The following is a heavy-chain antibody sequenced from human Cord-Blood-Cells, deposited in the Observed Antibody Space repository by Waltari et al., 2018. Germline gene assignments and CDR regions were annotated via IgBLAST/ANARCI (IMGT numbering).Heavy chain of an antibody. CDR2: IYYSGST. J-gene: IGHJ6*02. V-gene: IGHV4-59*01. CDR3: ASRMYYYYGMDV. CDR1: GGSISSYY. Sequence: QVQLQESGPGLVKPSETLSLTCTVSGGSISSYYWSWIRQPPGKGLEWIGYIYYSGSTNYNLALKSRVTISVDTSKNQFSLKLSSVTAADTAVYYCASRMYYYYGMDVWGQGTTVTVSS.